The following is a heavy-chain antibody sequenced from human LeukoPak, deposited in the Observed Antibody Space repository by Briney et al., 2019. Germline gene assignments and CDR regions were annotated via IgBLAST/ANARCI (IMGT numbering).Heavy chain of an antibody. Sequence: GGSLRLSCVGSGFTFSSYGMHWVGQAAGKGLEGVAFIRHDGSNEYYADSVKGRFTVSRDNSKNTLYLQMNSLRVEEMAVYYCAKEVHPYDSGTYYFDYWGRGTLVTVSS. V-gene: IGHV3-30*02. CDR2: IRHDGSNE. D-gene: IGHD3-10*01. CDR1: GFTFSSYG. CDR3: AKEVHPYDSGTYYFDY. J-gene: IGHJ4*02.